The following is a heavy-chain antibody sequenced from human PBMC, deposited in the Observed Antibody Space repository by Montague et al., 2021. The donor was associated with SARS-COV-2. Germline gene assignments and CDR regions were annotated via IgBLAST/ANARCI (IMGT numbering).Heavy chain of an antibody. CDR1: GGSISSYY. J-gene: IGHJ4*02. CDR2: VHYTGST. V-gene: IGHV4-59*01. Sequence: SETLSLTCEVSGGSISSYYWSWIRQSPGEGLEWIGYVHYTGSTKYNPSLKSRVTLSLDTPKNQFSLKLSSVTAADTAVYYCARAQNYCFIADCVDYFEVWGLGALVTVSS. CDR3: ARAQNYCFIADCVDYFEV. D-gene: IGHD1-7*01.